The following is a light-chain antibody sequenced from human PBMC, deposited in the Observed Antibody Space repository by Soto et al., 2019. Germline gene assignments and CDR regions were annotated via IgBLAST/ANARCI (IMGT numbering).Light chain of an antibody. CDR2: RNN. Sequence: QSVLTQPPSASGTPGQRVTVSCSGSTSNIGTNYVYWYQQLPGTAPKLLIFRNNQRASGVPDRFSGSKSGTSASLAISGLRSEDEADYFCATWDDSLNGFYVFGTGTKLTVL. CDR3: ATWDDSLNGFYV. V-gene: IGLV1-47*01. CDR1: TSNIGTNY. J-gene: IGLJ1*01.